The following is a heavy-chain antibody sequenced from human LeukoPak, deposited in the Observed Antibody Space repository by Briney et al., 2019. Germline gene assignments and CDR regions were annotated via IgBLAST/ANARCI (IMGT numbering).Heavy chain of an antibody. CDR1: GGSISSYY. D-gene: IGHD1-26*01. J-gene: IGHJ4*02. V-gene: IGHV4-59*01. Sequence: SETLSLTCTVSGGSISSYYWSWIRQPPGKGLEWIGYIYYSGSTNYNPSLKSRVTISVDTSKNQFSLKLSSVTAADTAVYYCARVGRGGSYIFDYWGQGTLVTVSS. CDR3: ARVGRGGSYIFDY. CDR2: IYYSGST.